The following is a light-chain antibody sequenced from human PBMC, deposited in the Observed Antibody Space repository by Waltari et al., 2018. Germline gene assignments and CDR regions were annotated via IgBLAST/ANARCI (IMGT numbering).Light chain of an antibody. CDR3: QHYVRLPVT. CDR1: PSVSTF. J-gene: IGKJ1*01. Sequence: IVLTQSPGTLSLFPGERATPSCRASPSVSTFLVWYQQKPGQAPRLLIQGASARATGTPDRFSGSGSGTDFSLTISRLEPEDFAVYYCQHYVRLPVTFGQGTKVEI. CDR2: GAS. V-gene: IGKV3-20*01.